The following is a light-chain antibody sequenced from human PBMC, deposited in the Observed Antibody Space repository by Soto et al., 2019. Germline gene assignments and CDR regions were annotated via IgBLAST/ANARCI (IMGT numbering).Light chain of an antibody. Sequence: QPVLTQPPSVSGSPGQSVTISCTGTSSDVGSYNRVSWYQQPPGTAPKLMIYEVSNRPSGVPDRFSGSKSGNTASLTISGLQAEDEADYYCNSYTSTNTYVFGTGTKVTVL. CDR1: SSDVGSYNR. CDR3: NSYTSTNTYV. V-gene: IGLV2-18*02. J-gene: IGLJ1*01. CDR2: EVS.